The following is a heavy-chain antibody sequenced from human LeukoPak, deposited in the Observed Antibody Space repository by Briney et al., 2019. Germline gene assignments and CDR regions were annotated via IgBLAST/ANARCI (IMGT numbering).Heavy chain of an antibody. D-gene: IGHD2-15*01. V-gene: IGHV3-23*01. CDR3: ARDYCSGGSCHSDY. CDR2: ISGGSGTT. Sequence: GGSLRLSCAASGFSFSNYAMSWVRQAPGKGLGWVSVISGGSGTTYYADSGKGRFTISRDNSKNTLYLQMNSLRAEDTAVYYCARDYCSGGSCHSDYRGQGTLVTVSS. CDR1: GFSFSNYA. J-gene: IGHJ4*02.